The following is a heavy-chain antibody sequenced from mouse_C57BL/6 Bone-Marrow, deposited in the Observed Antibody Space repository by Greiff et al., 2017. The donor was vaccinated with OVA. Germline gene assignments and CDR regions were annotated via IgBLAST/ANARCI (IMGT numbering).Heavy chain of an antibody. CDR3: ARGRATRNY. J-gene: IGHJ2*01. D-gene: IGHD3-3*01. CDR2: IHPNSGST. Sequence: QVQLKQPGAELVKPGASVKLSCKASGYTFTSYWMHWVKQRPGQGLEWIGMIHPNSGSTNYNEKFKSKATLTVDKSSSTAYMQLSSLTSEDSAVYYCARGRATRNYWGQGTTLTVSS. CDR1: GYTFTSYW. V-gene: IGHV1-64*01.